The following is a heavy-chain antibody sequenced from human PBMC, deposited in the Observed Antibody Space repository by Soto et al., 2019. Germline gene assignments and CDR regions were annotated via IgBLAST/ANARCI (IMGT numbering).Heavy chain of an antibody. CDR3: AREGIRITMIVVVTGFAFDI. Sequence: ASVKVSCKASGYTFTGYYMHWVRQAPGQGLEWMGWINPNSGGTNYAQKFQGRVTMTRDTSISTAYMELSRLRSDDTAVYYCAREGIRITMIVVVTGFAFDIWGQGTMVTVSS. V-gene: IGHV1-2*02. CDR1: GYTFTGYY. CDR2: INPNSGGT. D-gene: IGHD3-22*01. J-gene: IGHJ3*02.